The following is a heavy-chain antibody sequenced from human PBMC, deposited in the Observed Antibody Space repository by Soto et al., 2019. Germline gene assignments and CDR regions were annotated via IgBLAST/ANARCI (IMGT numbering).Heavy chain of an antibody. Sequence: QVQLVQSGAEVKKPGASVKVSCKASGYTFTSYAMHWVRQAPGQRLEWMGWINAGNGNTKYSQKFQGRVTITRDTSASTAYMELSSLRSEDTAVYYCARENEVLWFGELLSPLDYWGQGTLVTVSS. J-gene: IGHJ4*02. V-gene: IGHV1-3*01. CDR1: GYTFTSYA. CDR2: INAGNGNT. CDR3: ARENEVLWFGELLSPLDY. D-gene: IGHD3-10*01.